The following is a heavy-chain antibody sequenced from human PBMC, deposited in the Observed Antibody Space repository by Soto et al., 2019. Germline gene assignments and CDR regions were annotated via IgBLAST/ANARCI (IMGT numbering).Heavy chain of an antibody. Sequence: PGGSLRLSCVASGFTFGGSWMSWVRQAPGKGLEWVANINQGGSEKYYVDSVKGRFTISRDSAKNSLYLQMNSLRAEDTAVYYCARDTGDRRDGMDVWGQGTTVTVSS. CDR2: INQGGSEK. V-gene: IGHV3-7*03. CDR3: ARDTGDRRDGMDV. CDR1: GFTFGGSW. D-gene: IGHD7-27*01. J-gene: IGHJ6*02.